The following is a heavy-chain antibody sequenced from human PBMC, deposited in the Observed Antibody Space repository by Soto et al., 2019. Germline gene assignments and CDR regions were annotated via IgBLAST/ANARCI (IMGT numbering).Heavy chain of an antibody. CDR2: IYHSGST. J-gene: IGHJ3*02. D-gene: IGHD3-22*01. CDR1: GGSISSSNW. CDR3: ARDRYDSSGYVIIDAFDI. V-gene: IGHV4-4*02. Sequence: PSETLSLTCAVSGGSISSSNWWSWVRRPPGKGLEWIGEIYHSGSTNYNPSLKSRVTISVDKSKNQFSLKLSSVTAADTAVYYCARDRYDSSGYVIIDAFDIWGQGTMVT.